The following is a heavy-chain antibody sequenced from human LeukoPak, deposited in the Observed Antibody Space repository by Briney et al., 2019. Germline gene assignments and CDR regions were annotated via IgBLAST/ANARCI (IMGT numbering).Heavy chain of an antibody. CDR2: ISYDGSNK. J-gene: IGHJ4*02. Sequence: GGSLRLSCAASGFTFSSYGMHWVRQAPGKGLEWVAVISYDGSNKYYADSVEGRFTISRDNSKNTLYLQVNSLRAEDTAVYYCAKDLMVRGVTGDYWGQGTLVTVSS. V-gene: IGHV3-30*18. D-gene: IGHD3-10*01. CDR1: GFTFSSYG. CDR3: AKDLMVRGVTGDY.